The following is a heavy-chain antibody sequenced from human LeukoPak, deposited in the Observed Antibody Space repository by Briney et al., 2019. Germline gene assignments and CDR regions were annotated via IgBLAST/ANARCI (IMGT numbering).Heavy chain of an antibody. CDR1: GFTFSTYA. CDR2: IKSKTDGGTT. J-gene: IGHJ4*02. Sequence: PGGSLRLSCAASGFTFSTYAMSWVRQAPGKGLEWVGRIKSKTDGGTTDYAAPVKGRFTISRDDSKNTLYLQMNSLKTEDTVVYYCTTLGIAAAATFDYWGQGTLVTVSS. V-gene: IGHV3-15*01. CDR3: TTLGIAAAATFDY. D-gene: IGHD6-13*01.